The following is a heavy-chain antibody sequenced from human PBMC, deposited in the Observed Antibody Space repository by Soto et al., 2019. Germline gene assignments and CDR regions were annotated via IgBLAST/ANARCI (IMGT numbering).Heavy chain of an antibody. CDR3: ARLDSTMITFDY. CDR1: GDSFKNYA. V-gene: IGHV1-69*06. Sequence: QVQLVQSGAEVQKPGSSVKISCKTAGDSFKNYAIGWVRQVPGQGLEWTGSIIPLFGTTNYARIFEGRVTITADKSTTTVYMELGSLRSEVTAVYYCARLDSTMITFDYWGQGTLVTVSP. J-gene: IGHJ4*02. CDR2: IIPLFGTT. D-gene: IGHD5-18*01.